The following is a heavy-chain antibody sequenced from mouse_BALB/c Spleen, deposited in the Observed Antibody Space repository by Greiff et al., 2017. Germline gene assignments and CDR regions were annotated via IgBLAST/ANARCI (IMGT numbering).Heavy chain of an antibody. D-gene: IGHD2-12*01. J-gene: IGHJ2*01. CDR2: IWSGGST. Sequence: QVQPKEAGPCPVQPLQSLFITRPVPGFSFTCFGGHWVRQSPGKGLGGLGVIWSGGSTDYNAAFISRLSISKDNSKSQVFFKMNSLQANDTAIYYCARKGRYDGGDYWGQGTTLTVSS. CDR1: GFSFTCFG. CDR3: ARKGRYDGGDY. V-gene: IGHV2-2*02.